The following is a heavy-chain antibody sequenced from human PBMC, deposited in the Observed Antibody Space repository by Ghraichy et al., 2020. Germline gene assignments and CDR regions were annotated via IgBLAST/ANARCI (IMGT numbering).Heavy chain of an antibody. CDR2: IYYSGST. D-gene: IGHD3-22*01. J-gene: IGHJ4*02. Sequence: SQTLSLTCTVSGGSVSSGSYYWSWIRQPPGKGLEWIGYIYYSGSTNYNPSLKSRVTISVDTSKNQFSLKLSSVTAADTAVYYCARLYYYDSRVPLSADYWGQGTLVTVSS. V-gene: IGHV4-61*01. CDR3: ARLYYYDSRVPLSADY. CDR1: GGSVSSGSYY.